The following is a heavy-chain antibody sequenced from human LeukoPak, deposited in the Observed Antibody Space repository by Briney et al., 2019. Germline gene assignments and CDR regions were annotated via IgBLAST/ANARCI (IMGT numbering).Heavy chain of an antibody. V-gene: IGHV4-4*07. CDR2: IDISGST. J-gene: IGHJ4*02. CDR3: AREGTNYYGSSGYHRSFDY. Sequence: SETLSLTCGVSGASISSYYWSWIRQPAGKGLEWIGRIDISGSTNYNPSLMSRVTISVDESKNQFSLKLSSVTAAGTAVYYCAREGTNYYGSSGYHRSFDYWGQGTLVTVSS. D-gene: IGHD3-22*01. CDR1: GASISSYY.